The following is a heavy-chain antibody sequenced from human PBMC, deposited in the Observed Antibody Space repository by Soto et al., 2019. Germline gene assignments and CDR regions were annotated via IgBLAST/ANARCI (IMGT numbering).Heavy chain of an antibody. CDR1: GFTFSSYS. CDR3: ARVWGRSGYGGRNSGVFQH. V-gene: IGHV3-21*01. Sequence: GGSLRLSCAASGFTFSSYSMNWVRQAPGKGLEWVSSISSSSSYIYYADSVKGRFTISRDNAKNSLYLQMNSLRAEDTAVYYCARVWGRSGYGGRNSGVFQHWGQGTLVTVSS. J-gene: IGHJ1*01. CDR2: ISSSSSYI. D-gene: IGHD4-17*01.